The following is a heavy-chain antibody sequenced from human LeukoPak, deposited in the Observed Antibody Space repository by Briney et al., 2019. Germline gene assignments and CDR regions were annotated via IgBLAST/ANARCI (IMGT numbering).Heavy chain of an antibody. J-gene: IGHJ4*02. CDR3: ARAYGDSTPDGN. D-gene: IGHD2-21*02. CDR1: GFTFSSYG. V-gene: IGHV3-33*01. CDR2: IWSDGSNK. Sequence: SLRLSCAASGFTFSSYGMRWVRQAPAKGLEWEAVIWSDGSNKYYADPVKGQLTISRDNSKNTLYLQMNSLRAEDTAVYYCARAYGDSTPDGNWGQGTLVTVSS.